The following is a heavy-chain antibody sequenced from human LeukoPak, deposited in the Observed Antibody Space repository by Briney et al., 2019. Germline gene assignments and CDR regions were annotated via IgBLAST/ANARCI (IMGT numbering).Heavy chain of an antibody. V-gene: IGHV4-34*01. Sequence: SETLSLTCAVYGGSFSGYYWSWIRQPPGKGLEWIGEINHSGSTNYNPSLKSRVPISVETSKNQFSMKLSSVTAADTAVYYCARGRKFRDGYNYPVYWGERTLVTVSS. D-gene: IGHD5-24*01. CDR1: GGSFSGYY. CDR2: INHSGST. J-gene: IGHJ4*02. CDR3: ARGRKFRDGYNYPVY.